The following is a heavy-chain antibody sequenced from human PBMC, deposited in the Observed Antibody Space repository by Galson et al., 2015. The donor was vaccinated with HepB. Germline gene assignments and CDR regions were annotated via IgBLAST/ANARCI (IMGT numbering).Heavy chain of an antibody. J-gene: IGHJ4*02. D-gene: IGHD1-1*01. CDR3: AKGTTSIDY. CDR1: GFTFSRTG. Sequence: SLRLSCAGSGFTFSRTGMTWVRQAPGKGLECVSAISMSGSGRDYVDSVRGRFTISRDNSNNMLYLQMNDLRAEDTAVYYCAKGTTSIDYRGQGTLVTVSS. V-gene: IGHV3-23*01. CDR2: ISMSGSGR.